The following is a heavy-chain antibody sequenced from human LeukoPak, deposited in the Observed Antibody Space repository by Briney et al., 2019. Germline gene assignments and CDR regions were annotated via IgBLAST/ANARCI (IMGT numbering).Heavy chain of an antibody. D-gene: IGHD6-13*01. J-gene: IGHJ6*03. CDR1: GYTFTSSD. CDR2: MNPNIGNT. CDR3: ARLLGVAAYMVV. V-gene: IGHV1-8*03. Sequence: GASGRACCKASGYTFTSSDVNSVRQATRQRLKCMRWMNPNIGNTGYAQKLQGRVTITRNTSISTTYMELSSLRSEDTTGYYCARLLGVAAYMVVWGKRTTVTVSS.